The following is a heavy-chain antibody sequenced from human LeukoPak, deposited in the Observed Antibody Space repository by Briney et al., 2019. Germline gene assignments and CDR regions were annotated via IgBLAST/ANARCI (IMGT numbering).Heavy chain of an antibody. J-gene: IGHJ4*02. CDR2: ISGSGGST. D-gene: IGHD5-18*01. CDR1: GFTFSSYA. CDR3: AKDASRGYSYGYEDY. Sequence: GGSLRLSCAASGFTFSSYAMTWVRQAPGKGLEWVAGISGSGGSTNYADSVKGRFTISRANSKNTLYLQMNSLRAEDTAVYYCAKDASRGYSYGYEDYWGRGTVVTVSS. V-gene: IGHV3-23*01.